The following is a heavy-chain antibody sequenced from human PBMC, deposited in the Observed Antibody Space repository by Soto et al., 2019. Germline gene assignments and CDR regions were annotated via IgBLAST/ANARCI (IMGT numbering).Heavy chain of an antibody. V-gene: IGHV4-39*01. CDR1: GGSISSGGYY. D-gene: IGHD2-2*01. Sequence: TSETLSLTCTVSGGSISSGGYYWSWIRQHPGKGLEWIGYIYYSGSTYYNPSLKSRVTISVDTSKNQFSLKLSSVTAADTAVYYCAIPAAIWGAFDIWGQGTMVTVSS. CDR2: IYYSGST. J-gene: IGHJ3*02. CDR3: AIPAAIWGAFDI.